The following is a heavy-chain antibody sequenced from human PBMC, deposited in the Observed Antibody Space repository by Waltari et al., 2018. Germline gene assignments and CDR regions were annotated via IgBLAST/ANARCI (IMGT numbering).Heavy chain of an antibody. CDR2: ISSDGSHD. J-gene: IGHJ4*02. V-gene: IGHV3-30*04. CDR1: GFSFRSYA. Sequence: QVQLVESGGGVVQPGRSLRLPCAASGFSFRSYAMHWVRPAPGQGLEWLAIISSDGSHDYYAESVKGRFSISRDNSNNTLYLQMNNLTVEDMAVYYCARELILTGFARGLLYWGQGTLVTVSS. D-gene: IGHD3-9*01. CDR3: ARELILTGFARGLLY.